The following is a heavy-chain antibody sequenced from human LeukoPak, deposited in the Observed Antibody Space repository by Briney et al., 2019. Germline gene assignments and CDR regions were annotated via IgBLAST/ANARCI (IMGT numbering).Heavy chain of an antibody. J-gene: IGHJ4*02. Sequence: ASVKVSCKASEGTFSSYAISWVRQAPGQGLEWMGGIIPIFGTANYAQKFQGRVTITADESTSTAYMELSSLRSEDTAVYYCAVMGDRDGYNYPRLDYWGQGTLVTVSS. CDR3: AVMGDRDGYNYPRLDY. V-gene: IGHV1-69*13. CDR2: IIPIFGTA. CDR1: EGTFSSYA. D-gene: IGHD5-24*01.